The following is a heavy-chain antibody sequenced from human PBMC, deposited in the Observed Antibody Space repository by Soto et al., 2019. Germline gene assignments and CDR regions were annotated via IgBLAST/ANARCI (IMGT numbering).Heavy chain of an antibody. CDR3: PKNGDFWSWGMDV. Sequence: GGSLRLSCAASGFTFSTYAMTWVRQAPGKGLEWVSIISSSGDGTYYVDSVKGRFTISRDNSRNTLSLQMNSLRAEDTAVYYCPKNGDFWSWGMDVWGQGTTVTVSS. CDR1: GFTFSTYA. V-gene: IGHV3-23*01. J-gene: IGHJ6*02. CDR2: ISSSGDGT. D-gene: IGHD3-3*01.